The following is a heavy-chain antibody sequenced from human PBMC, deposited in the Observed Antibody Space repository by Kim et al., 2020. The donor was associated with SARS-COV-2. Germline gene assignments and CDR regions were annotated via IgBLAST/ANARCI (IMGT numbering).Heavy chain of an antibody. D-gene: IGHD3-10*01. V-gene: IGHV1-18*01. CDR3: ARGPQITMVRGAEHYYYYGMDF. Sequence: ASVKVSCKASGYTFTSYGISWVRQAPGQGLEWMGWISAYNGNTNYAQKLQGRVTMTTDTSTSTAYMELRSLRSDDTAVYYCARGPQITMVRGAEHYYYYGMDFWGQGTTVTVSS. CDR1: GYTFTSYG. J-gene: IGHJ6*02. CDR2: ISAYNGNT.